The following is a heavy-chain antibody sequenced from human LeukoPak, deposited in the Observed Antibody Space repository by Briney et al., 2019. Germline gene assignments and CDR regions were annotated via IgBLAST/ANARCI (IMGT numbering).Heavy chain of an antibody. D-gene: IGHD3-3*01. CDR1: GYTFTSYD. V-gene: IGHV1-8*03. J-gene: IGHJ6*03. Sequence: ASVKVSCKASGYTFTSYDINWVRQATGQGLEWMGWMNPNSGNTGYAQKFQGRVTITRNTSISAAYMELSSLRSEDTAVYYCARNRKDTYYDFWSGSEYYYYYMDVWGKGTTVTVSS. CDR3: ARNRKDTYYDFWSGSEYYYYYMDV. CDR2: MNPNSGNT.